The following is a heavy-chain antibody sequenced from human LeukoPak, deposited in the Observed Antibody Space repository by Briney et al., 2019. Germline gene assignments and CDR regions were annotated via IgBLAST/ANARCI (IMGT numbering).Heavy chain of an antibody. J-gene: IGHJ4*02. D-gene: IGHD3-9*01. CDR1: GYSISSGYY. CDR3: ARDGAYYDILTGYHPLDY. V-gene: IGHV4-38-2*02. CDR2: IYHSGRT. Sequence: SQTLSLTCAVSGYSISSGYYWGWIRQPPGKGLEWTGSIYHSGRTYYNPSLKSRVTISVDTSKNQFSLKLSSVTAADTAVYYCARDGAYYDILTGYHPLDYWGQGTLVTVSS.